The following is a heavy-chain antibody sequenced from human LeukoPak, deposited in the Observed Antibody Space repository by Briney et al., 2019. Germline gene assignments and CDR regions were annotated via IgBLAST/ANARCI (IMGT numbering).Heavy chain of an antibody. CDR1: GFTFSSYG. CDR3: AKDQARVWSGYYVFDY. CDR2: IRYDGSNK. D-gene: IGHD3-3*01. Sequence: PGGSLRLSCAASGFTFSSYGMHWVRQAPGKGLEWVAFIRYDGSNKYYADSVKGRFTISRDNSKNTLYLQMNSLRAEDTAVYYCAKDQARVWSGYYVFDYWGQGTLVTVSS. V-gene: IGHV3-30*02. J-gene: IGHJ4*02.